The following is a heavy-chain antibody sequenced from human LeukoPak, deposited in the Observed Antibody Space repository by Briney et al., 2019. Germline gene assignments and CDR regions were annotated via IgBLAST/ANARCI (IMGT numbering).Heavy chain of an antibody. CDR3: ARAPLFIYSNYPYYYYYMDV. Sequence: PSETLSLTCTVSGGSISSYYWSWIRQPPGKGLEWIGYIYYSGSTNYNPSLKSRVTISVDASKNQCSLKLSSVNAADTAVYYWARAPLFIYSNYPYYYYYMDVWGKGTTVTVSS. D-gene: IGHD4-11*01. J-gene: IGHJ6*03. CDR2: IYYSGST. V-gene: IGHV4-59*01. CDR1: GGSISSYY.